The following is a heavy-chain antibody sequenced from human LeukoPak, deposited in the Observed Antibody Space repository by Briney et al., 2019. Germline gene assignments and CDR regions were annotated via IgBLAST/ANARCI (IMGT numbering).Heavy chain of an antibody. CDR2: ITSDSSIV. V-gene: IGHV3-48*04. J-gene: IGHJ4*02. CDR1: GFTFNSYS. Sequence: GGSLRLSCAASGFTFNSYSMRWVRQAPGKGLEWISYITSDSSIVYYADSVKGRFTISRDNAKNSLYLQMNSLRVEDTAAYYCARRAIWGQGTLVTVSS. CDR3: ARRAI.